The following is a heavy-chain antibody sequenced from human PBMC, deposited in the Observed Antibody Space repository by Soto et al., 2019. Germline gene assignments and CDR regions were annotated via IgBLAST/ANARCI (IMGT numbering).Heavy chain of an antibody. CDR3: ARGHLEAARPIYFQH. Sequence: SETLSLTCAVYGGSFSGYYWSWIRQPPGKGLEWIGEINHSGSTNYNPSLKSRVTISVDTSKNQFSLKLSSVTAADTAVYYCARGHLEAARPIYFQHWGQGTLVTVSS. CDR2: INHSGST. J-gene: IGHJ1*01. D-gene: IGHD6-6*01. CDR1: GGSFSGYY. V-gene: IGHV4-34*01.